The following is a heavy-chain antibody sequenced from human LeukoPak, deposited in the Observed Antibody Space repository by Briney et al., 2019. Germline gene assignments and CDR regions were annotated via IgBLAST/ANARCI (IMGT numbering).Heavy chain of an antibody. CDR2: IYTSGST. V-gene: IGHV4-4*07. J-gene: IGHJ6*02. CDR3: ARGGYIVIGATTDYYYYYGMDV. CDR1: GGSISSYY. D-gene: IGHD1-26*01. Sequence: TETLSLTCTVSGGSISSYYWSWIRQPAGKGLEWIGRIYTSGSTNYNPSLKSRVTMSVDTSKNQFSLKLSSVTAADTAVHYCARGGYIVIGATTDYYYYYGMDVWGQGTTVTVSS.